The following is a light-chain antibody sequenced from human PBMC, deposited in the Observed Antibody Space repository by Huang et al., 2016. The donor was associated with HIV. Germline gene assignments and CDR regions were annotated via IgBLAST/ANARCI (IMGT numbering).Light chain of an antibody. Sequence: DIVMTQSPDSLAVSLGERATINCKSSQSLLYRSNNKNYLAWYQQKPGQPPKLLIYWASTRESGVPDRCSGRGSGTDFTLTISSLQAEDVAVYSYQQIYSTPITFGQGTRLEIK. V-gene: IGKV4-1*01. CDR2: WAS. CDR3: QQIYSTPIT. CDR1: QSLLYRSNNKNY. J-gene: IGKJ5*01.